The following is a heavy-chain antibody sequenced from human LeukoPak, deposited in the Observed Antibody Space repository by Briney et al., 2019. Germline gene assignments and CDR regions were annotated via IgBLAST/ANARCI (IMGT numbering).Heavy chain of an antibody. Sequence: GGSLRLSCAASVFTFDVYTVHWVRHAPQEGLECGSLIIWDGGRTYYADSVKARFTIPRENRKNSLYPKVKTLSSEDTAVYSFAKDKAALYGSGSSDGMDVWGEGGT. CDR1: VFTFDVYT. D-gene: IGHD3-10*01. J-gene: IGHJ6*01. CDR3: AKDKAALYGSGSSDGMDV. V-gene: IGHV3-43*01. CDR2: IIWDGGRT.